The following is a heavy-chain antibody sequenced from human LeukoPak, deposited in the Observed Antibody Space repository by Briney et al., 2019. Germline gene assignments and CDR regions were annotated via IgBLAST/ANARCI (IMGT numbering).Heavy chain of an antibody. V-gene: IGHV1-18*01. Sequence: ASVKVSCKASGYTFASYGVTWVRQAPGQGLEWMGWISAYNGSTNYAQKLQGRVTMTTDTATSTAYMELRSLRADDTAVYYCARQVDSTMALPDSWGQGTLVTVSS. CDR3: ARQVDSTMALPDS. J-gene: IGHJ4*02. CDR1: GYTFASYG. D-gene: IGHD3-10*01. CDR2: ISAYNGST.